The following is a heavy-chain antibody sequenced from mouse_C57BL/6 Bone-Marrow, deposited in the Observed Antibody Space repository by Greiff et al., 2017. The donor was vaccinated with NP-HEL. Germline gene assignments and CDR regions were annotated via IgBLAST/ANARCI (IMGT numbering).Heavy chain of an antibody. CDR3: AKEYGYDRFAY. D-gene: IGHD2-2*01. CDR1: GYTFTSYT. V-gene: IGHV1-4*01. J-gene: IGHJ3*01. CDR2: INPSSGYT. Sequence: QVQLKQSGAELARPGASVKMSCKASGYTFTSYTMHWVKQRPGQGLEWIGYINPSSGYTKYNQKFKDKATLTADKSSSTAYMQLSSLTSEDSAVYYCAKEYGYDRFAYWGQGTLVTVSA.